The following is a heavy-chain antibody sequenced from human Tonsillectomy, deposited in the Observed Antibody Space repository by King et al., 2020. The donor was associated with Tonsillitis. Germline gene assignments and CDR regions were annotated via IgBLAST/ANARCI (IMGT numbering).Heavy chain of an antibody. CDR3: ARSGLLWFGELVL. J-gene: IGHJ4*02. CDR2: IYYSGST. Sequence: VQLQESGPGLVKPSETLSLTCTVSGGSITSYYWSWIRQSPGKGLEWIGYIYYSGSTNYNPSLKSRVTISVDTSKNQLSLKLRSVTAADTAVYYCARSGLLWFGELVLWGQGTLVTVSS. D-gene: IGHD3-10*01. V-gene: IGHV4-59*08. CDR1: GGSITSYY.